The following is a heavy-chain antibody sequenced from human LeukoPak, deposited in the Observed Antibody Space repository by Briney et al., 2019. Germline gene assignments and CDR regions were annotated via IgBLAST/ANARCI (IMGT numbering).Heavy chain of an antibody. Sequence: ASVKVSCKASGYTFTSYGISWVRQAPGQGLEWMGWISAYNGNTNYAQKLQGRVTMTTDTSTSTAYMELRSLRSDDTAVYYCARTPPSPNLDAFDIWGQGTMVTVSS. V-gene: IGHV1-18*01. CDR3: ARTPPSPNLDAFDI. CDR2: ISAYNGNT. CDR1: GYTFTSYG. J-gene: IGHJ3*02. D-gene: IGHD1-14*01.